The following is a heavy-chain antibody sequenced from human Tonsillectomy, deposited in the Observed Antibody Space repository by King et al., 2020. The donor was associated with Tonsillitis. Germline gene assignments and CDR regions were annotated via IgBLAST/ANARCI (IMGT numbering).Heavy chain of an antibody. Sequence: VQLVESGGGLVQPGGSLRLSCAASGFTFSNYRMHWVRQAPGKGLVWVSRINSDGSSASYADSVKGRFTISRDNAKNTLYLQINRLRAEDTAVYYCARGSIVVKVYDIETRLDWFDPWGQGTLVTVSS. CDR3: ARGSIVVKVYDIETRLDWFDP. J-gene: IGHJ5*02. CDR1: GFTFSNYR. D-gene: IGHD2-8*01. V-gene: IGHV3-74*01. CDR2: INSDGSSA.